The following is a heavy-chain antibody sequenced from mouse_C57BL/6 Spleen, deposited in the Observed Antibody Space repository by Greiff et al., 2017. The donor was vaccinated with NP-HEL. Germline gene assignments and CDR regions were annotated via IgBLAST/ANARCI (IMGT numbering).Heavy chain of an antibody. CDR2: IYPGSGST. CDR1: GYTFTSYW. V-gene: IGHV1-55*01. Sequence: VQLQQPGAELVKPGASVKMSCKASGYTFTSYWITWVKQRPGQGLEWIGDIYPGSGSTNYNEKFKSKATLTVDTSSSTAYMQLSSLTSEDSAVYYCARSSQDSSGYGYWGQGTTLTVSS. J-gene: IGHJ2*01. CDR3: ARSSQDSSGYGY. D-gene: IGHD3-2*02.